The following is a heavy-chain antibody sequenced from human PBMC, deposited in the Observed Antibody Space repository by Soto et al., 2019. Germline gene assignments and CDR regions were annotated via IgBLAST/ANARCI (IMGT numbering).Heavy chain of an antibody. D-gene: IGHD3-3*01. CDR1: GFSFSDSG. Sequence: EVQLVESGGGLIQPGGSLRLSCEASGFSFSDSGMNWVRRAPGKRREWISYISSSSRTIYYAASVEGRFTISRDKVRNSVHLQMNSLRGEDTGVYYCARTRMEWALYFENWGLGTLVTVSS. J-gene: IGHJ4*02. CDR2: ISSSSRTI. CDR3: ARTRMEWALYFEN. V-gene: IGHV3-48*01.